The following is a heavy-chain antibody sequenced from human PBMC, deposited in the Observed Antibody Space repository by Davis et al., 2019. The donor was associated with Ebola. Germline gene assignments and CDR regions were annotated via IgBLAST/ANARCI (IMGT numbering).Heavy chain of an antibody. CDR1: GFIFRNYV. CDR2: FGTGGDT. V-gene: IGHV3-69-1*01. Sequence: GGSLRLSCETSGFIFRNYVMSWVRQAPGKGLEWVSTFGTGGDTYYADSAKGRFTISRDNAKNSLYLQMNSLRAEDTAVYYCARDRPLDFFFGDYYGMDVWGQGTTVTVSS. J-gene: IGHJ6*02. CDR3: ARDRPLDFFFGDYYGMDV. D-gene: IGHD3-16*01.